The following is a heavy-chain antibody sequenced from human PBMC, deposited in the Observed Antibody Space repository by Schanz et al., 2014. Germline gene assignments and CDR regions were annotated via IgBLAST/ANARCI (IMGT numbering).Heavy chain of an antibody. CDR2: ISGSNGNT. CDR1: GYTFISYG. V-gene: IGHV1-18*01. J-gene: IGHJ4*02. D-gene: IGHD6-19*01. CDR3: ARGGYSSGWYDRDIAHFDY. Sequence: QVQLVQSGAEVRKPGASVKVSCKASGYTFISYGISWVRQAPGQGLEWLGWISGSNGNTNYTQKFQGRVTNTADKSTSTAYMELRSLRSDDTAVYYCARGGYSSGWYDRDIAHFDYWGQGTLXTVSS.